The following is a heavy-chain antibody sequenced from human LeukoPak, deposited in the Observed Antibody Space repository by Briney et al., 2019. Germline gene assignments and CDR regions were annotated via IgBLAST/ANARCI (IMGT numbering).Heavy chain of an antibody. J-gene: IGHJ6*04. CDR2: ISSSSSYT. Sequence: GGSLTLSCAASGFTFSDYYMSWIRQAPGKGLEWVSYISSSSSYTNYADSVKGRFTISRDNAKNSLYLQMNSLRAEDTAVYYCARDPIVVVPAATGHYYYYYGMDVWGKGTTVTVSS. CDR3: ARDPIVVVPAATGHYYYYYGMDV. CDR1: GFTFSDYY. V-gene: IGHV3-11*06. D-gene: IGHD2-2*01.